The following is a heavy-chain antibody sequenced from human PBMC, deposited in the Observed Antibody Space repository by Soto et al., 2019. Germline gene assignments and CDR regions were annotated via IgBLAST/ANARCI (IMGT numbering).Heavy chain of an antibody. CDR2: IFWDDDK. CDR1: GLSLSTSGEA. V-gene: IGHV2-5*02. Sequence: QITLKESGPTLVKPTQTLTLTCTFSGLSLSTSGEAVGWIRQPPGKALEWLALIFWDDDKRYNQTLKTRLTITKDTSKNQVVLTLTNMDPVDTATYYCAHYVSTSPAGWFDPWGQGILVTVSS. J-gene: IGHJ5*02. D-gene: IGHD3-10*02. CDR3: AHYVSTSPAGWFDP.